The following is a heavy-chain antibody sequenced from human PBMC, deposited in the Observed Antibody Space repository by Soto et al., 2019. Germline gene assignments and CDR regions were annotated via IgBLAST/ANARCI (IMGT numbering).Heavy chain of an antibody. CDR1: GFTFSSYA. J-gene: IGHJ3*02. V-gene: IGHV3-23*01. D-gene: IGHD4-17*01. Sequence: PGGSLRLSCAASGFTFSSYAMSWVRQAPGKGLEWVSAISGSGGSTYYADSVKGRFTISRGNSKNTLYLQMNGLRAEDTAVYYCAKDLVGDYYAFDIWGQGTMVTVSS. CDR3: AKDLVGDYYAFDI. CDR2: ISGSGGST.